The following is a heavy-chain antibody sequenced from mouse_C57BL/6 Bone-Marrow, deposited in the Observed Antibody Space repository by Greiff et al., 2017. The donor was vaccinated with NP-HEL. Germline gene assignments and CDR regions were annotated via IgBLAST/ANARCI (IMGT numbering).Heavy chain of an antibody. CDR1: GYTFTSYG. D-gene: IGHD2-5*01. J-gene: IGHJ2*01. CDR2: IYPRSGNT. CDR3: ARGGPYYSTLDY. Sequence: QVQLQQSGAELARPGASVKLSCKASGYTFTSYGISWVKQRTGQGLEWIGEIYPRSGNTYYNEKFKGKATLTADKSSSTAYMELRSLTSEDSAVYFCARGGPYYSTLDYWGQGTTLTVSS. V-gene: IGHV1-81*01.